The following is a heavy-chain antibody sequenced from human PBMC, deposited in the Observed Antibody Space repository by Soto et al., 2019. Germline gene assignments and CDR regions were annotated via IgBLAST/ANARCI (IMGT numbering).Heavy chain of an antibody. D-gene: IGHD1-7*01. CDR2: INQDGSEK. CDR1: GFTSSSYW. Sequence: EVQLVESGGGLVQPGGSLRLSCAASGFTSSSYWMSWVRQVPGRGLEWVANINQDGSEKYYVDSVRGRFTISRDNAKNSLYLQMNSLGAEDTAVYYCASAPNWNYGYWGQGTLVTVSS. J-gene: IGHJ4*02. CDR3: ASAPNWNYGY. V-gene: IGHV3-7*01.